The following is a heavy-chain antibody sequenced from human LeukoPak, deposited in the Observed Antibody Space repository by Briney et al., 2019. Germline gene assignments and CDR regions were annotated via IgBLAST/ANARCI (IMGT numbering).Heavy chain of an antibody. J-gene: IGHJ4*02. CDR1: GGSISSSSYY. Sequence: PSETLSLTCTVSGGSISSSSYYWGWIRQPPGKGLEWIGSIYYSGSTYYNPSLKSRVTISVDTSKNQFSLKLSSVTAADTAVYYCARHSYYYDSSGYSFDYWGQGTLVTVSS. D-gene: IGHD3-22*01. V-gene: IGHV4-39*01. CDR2: IYYSGST. CDR3: ARHSYYYDSSGYSFDY.